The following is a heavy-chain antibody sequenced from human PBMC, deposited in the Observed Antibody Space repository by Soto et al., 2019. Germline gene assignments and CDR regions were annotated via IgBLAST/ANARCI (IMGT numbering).Heavy chain of an antibody. D-gene: IGHD1-7*01. CDR2: IYYSGST. J-gene: IGHJ4*02. V-gene: IGHV4-39*01. Sequence: QLQLQESGPGLVKPSETLSLTCTVSGCSISSSSYYWGWIRQPPGKGLEWIGSIYYSGSTYYNPSIKGRVTIYVDTSKNQFSLKLVSVTAADTAVYYCASERTGTTSNFAYWGQGTLVTVSS. CDR1: GCSISSSSYY. CDR3: ASERTGTTSNFAY.